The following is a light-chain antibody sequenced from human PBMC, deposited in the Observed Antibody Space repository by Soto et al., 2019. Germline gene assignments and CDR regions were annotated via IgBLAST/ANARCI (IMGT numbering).Light chain of an antibody. V-gene: IGLV2-11*01. CDR1: SSVVDAYNY. CDR2: DVS. Sequence: QSVLTQPRSVSGSPGQSVTVSCTGISSVVDAYNYVSWYQHHPGKAPKLVIYDVSQRPSGVPDRFSGSKSANTASLTISGLQAEDEADYYCCSYADTYVIFGGGTKVTVL. J-gene: IGLJ2*01. CDR3: CSYADTYVI.